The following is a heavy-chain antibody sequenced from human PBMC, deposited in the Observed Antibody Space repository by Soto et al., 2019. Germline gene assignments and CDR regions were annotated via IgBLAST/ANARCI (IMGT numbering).Heavy chain of an antibody. V-gene: IGHV1-2*04. CDR3: ARDGEYSLTYYYYYMDV. Sequence: GASVKVSCKASGYTFTGYYMHWVRQAPGQGLEWMGWINPNSGGTNYAQKFQGWVTMTRDTSISTAYMELSRLRSDDTAVYYCARDGEYSLTYYYYYMDVWGKGTTVTVSS. CDR1: GYTFTGYY. J-gene: IGHJ6*03. D-gene: IGHD6-6*01. CDR2: INPNSGGT.